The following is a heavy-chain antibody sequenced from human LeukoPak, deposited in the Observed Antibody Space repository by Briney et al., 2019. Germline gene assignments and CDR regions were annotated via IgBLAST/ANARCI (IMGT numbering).Heavy chain of an antibody. CDR2: IYPADSDI. Sequence: GESLKISCKGSGYITTNYWIAWVRQMPGKGLEWMGIIYPADSDIRYSPSFQGQVTISADKSISTAYLQWSSLKASDTAMYYCARQEYCSGGSCYTWLDPWGQGTLVTVSS. D-gene: IGHD2-15*01. V-gene: IGHV5-51*01. CDR3: ARQEYCSGGSCYTWLDP. CDR1: GYITTNYW. J-gene: IGHJ5*02.